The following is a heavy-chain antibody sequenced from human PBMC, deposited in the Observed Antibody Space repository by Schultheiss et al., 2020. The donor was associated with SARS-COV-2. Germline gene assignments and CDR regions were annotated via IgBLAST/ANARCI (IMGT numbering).Heavy chain of an antibody. J-gene: IGHJ2*01. CDR2: INHSGST. Sequence: SQTLSLTCSVSGGSVSSGRYYWSWVRQPPGKGLEWIGEINHSGSTNYNPALKSRVTISVDTSKNQFSLKLSSVTAADTAVYYCARGPNYYDSSGNYWYFDLWGRGTLVTVSS. CDR1: GGSVSSGRYY. D-gene: IGHD3-22*01. CDR3: ARGPNYYDSSGNYWYFDL. V-gene: IGHV4-61*01.